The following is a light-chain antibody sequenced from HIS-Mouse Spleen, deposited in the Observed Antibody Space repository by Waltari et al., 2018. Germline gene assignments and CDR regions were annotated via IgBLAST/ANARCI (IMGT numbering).Light chain of an antibody. CDR2: EVS. CDR3: SSYTSSSTRV. J-gene: IGLJ2*01. V-gene: IGLV2-14*01. Sequence: YVSWYQQHPGKAPNPMIYEVSNRPSGVSNRFSGSKSGNTASLTISGLQAEDEADYYCSSYTSSSTRVFGGGTKLTVL. CDR1: Y.